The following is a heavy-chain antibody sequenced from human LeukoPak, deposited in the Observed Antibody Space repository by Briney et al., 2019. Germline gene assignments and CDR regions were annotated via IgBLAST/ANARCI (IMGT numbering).Heavy chain of an antibody. CDR3: AGQTGYYMDV. V-gene: IGHV1-2*02. CDR2: INPNSGGT. J-gene: IGHJ6*03. Sequence: ASVKVSCKASGYTVTSYGISWVRQAPGQGLEWMGWINPNSGGTNYAQKFQGRVTMTRDTSISTAYMGLSRLRSDDTAVYYCAGQTGYYMDVWGKGTTVTISS. CDR1: GYTVTSYG. D-gene: IGHD3-9*01.